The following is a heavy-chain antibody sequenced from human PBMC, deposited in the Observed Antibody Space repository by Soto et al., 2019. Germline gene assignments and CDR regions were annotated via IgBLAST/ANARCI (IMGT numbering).Heavy chain of an antibody. CDR1: GFTFSSYA. J-gene: IGHJ6*02. D-gene: IGHD4-17*01. CDR3: AKESPSSFGDERDYYYYGMDV. Sequence: GGSLRLSCAASGFTFSSYAMSWVRQAPGKGLEWVSAISGSGGSTYYADSVKGRFTISRDNSKNTLYLQMNSLRAEDTAVYYCAKESPSSFGDERDYYYYGMDVWGQGTTVTVSS. CDR2: ISGSGGST. V-gene: IGHV3-23*01.